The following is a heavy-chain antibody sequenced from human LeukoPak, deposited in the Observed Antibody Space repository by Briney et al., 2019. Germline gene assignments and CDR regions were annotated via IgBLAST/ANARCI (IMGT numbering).Heavy chain of an antibody. Sequence: GGSLRLSCAASGFSFSSYYMYWVRQAPEKGLVWVSRIRTDGDTAYADSVKGRFTISRDNAKNTLYLQMNSLRAEDTAVYYCVAYNWNYPDYWGQGTLVTVSS. CDR1: GFSFSSYY. J-gene: IGHJ4*02. CDR2: IRTDGDT. D-gene: IGHD1-20*01. V-gene: IGHV3-74*01. CDR3: VAYNWNYPDY.